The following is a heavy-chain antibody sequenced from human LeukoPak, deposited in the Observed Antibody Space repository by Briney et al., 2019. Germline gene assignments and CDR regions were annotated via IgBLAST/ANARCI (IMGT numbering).Heavy chain of an antibody. CDR2: ISWNSGSI. Sequence: GRSLRLSCAASGFTFDDYAMHWVRHAPGKGLEWVSGISWNSGSIGYADSVKGRFTISRDNAKNSLYLQMNSLRAEDTALYYCAKDITQRIVDSAYDYWGQGTLVTVSS. CDR3: AKDITQRIVDSAYDY. D-gene: IGHD1-26*01. V-gene: IGHV3-9*01. CDR1: GFTFDDYA. J-gene: IGHJ4*02.